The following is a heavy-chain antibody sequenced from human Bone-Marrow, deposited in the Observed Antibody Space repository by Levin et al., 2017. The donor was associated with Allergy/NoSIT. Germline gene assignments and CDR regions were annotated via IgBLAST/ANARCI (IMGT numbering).Heavy chain of an antibody. J-gene: IGHJ4*02. Sequence: SCAASGFTLSSYAMSWVRQTPGKGLEWVSTIRVSGDITYYADSVKGRFTIPRDISKNTLYLHMNSLRAEDTALYYYAKTYDNSWYGLLDYWGQGTLVTVSS. CDR3: AKTYDNSWYGLLDY. CDR1: GFTLSSYA. CDR2: IRVSGDIT. V-gene: IGHV3-23*01. D-gene: IGHD6-13*01.